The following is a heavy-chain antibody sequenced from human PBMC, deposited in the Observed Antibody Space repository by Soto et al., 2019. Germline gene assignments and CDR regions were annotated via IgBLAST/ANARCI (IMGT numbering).Heavy chain of an antibody. Sequence: SETLSLTCAVSGGSISSGGYSWSWIRQPPGKGLEWIGYIYHSGSTYYTPSLKSRLTISVDTSKNQFSLNLSAVTAADTAVYYCARRATTVTYDAFDIWGQGTMVTVSS. J-gene: IGHJ3*02. CDR3: ARRATTVTYDAFDI. V-gene: IGHV4-30-2*03. D-gene: IGHD4-17*01. CDR2: IYHSGST. CDR1: GGSISSGGYS.